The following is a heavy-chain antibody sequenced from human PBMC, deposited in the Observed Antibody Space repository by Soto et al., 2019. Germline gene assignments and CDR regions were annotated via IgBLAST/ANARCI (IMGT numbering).Heavy chain of an antibody. J-gene: IGHJ4*02. V-gene: IGHV3-30-3*01. Sequence: ESGGGVVQPGRSLRLSCAASGFTFSSYAMHWVRQAPGKGLEWVAVISYDGSNKYYADSVKGRFTISRGNSKNTLYLQMNSLRAEDTAVYYCTRAVAGRGYFDYWGQGTLVTVSS. CDR2: ISYDGSNK. CDR1: GFTFSSYA. D-gene: IGHD6-19*01. CDR3: TRAVAGRGYFDY.